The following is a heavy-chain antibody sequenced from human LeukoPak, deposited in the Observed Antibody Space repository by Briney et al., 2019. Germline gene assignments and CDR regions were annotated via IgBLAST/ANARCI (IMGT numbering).Heavy chain of an antibody. D-gene: IGHD3-22*01. CDR3: ARDNAVDSSGYYGYYYYVMDV. J-gene: IGHJ6*02. V-gene: IGHV3-30*03. CDR2: MSHDGNLE. CDR1: GFTFSSHG. Sequence: PGGSLRLSCVGSGFTFSSHGIHWVRQAPGKGLEWVAVMSHDGNLEYYADPVKGRFTISRDNSKNTIYLQLNSLRTDDTGVYHCARDNAVDSSGYYGYYYYVMDVWGQGTTVTVSS.